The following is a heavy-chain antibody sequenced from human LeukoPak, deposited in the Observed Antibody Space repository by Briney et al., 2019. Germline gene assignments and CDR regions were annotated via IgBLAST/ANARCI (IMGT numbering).Heavy chain of an antibody. Sequence: GGSLRLSCAASGFTFSNAWMSWVRQAPGKGLEWVGRIKSKTDGGTTDYAAPVEGRFTISRDDSKNTLYLQMNSLKTEDTAVYYCTTDDGIAAAGGGFDYWGQGTLVTVSS. CDR2: IKSKTDGGTT. CDR3: TTDDGIAAAGGGFDY. D-gene: IGHD6-13*01. V-gene: IGHV3-15*01. CDR1: GFTFSNAW. J-gene: IGHJ4*02.